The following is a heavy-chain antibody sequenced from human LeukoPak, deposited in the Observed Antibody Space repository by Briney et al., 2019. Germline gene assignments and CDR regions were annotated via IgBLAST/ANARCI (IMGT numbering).Heavy chain of an antibody. D-gene: IGHD2-15*01. CDR1: GFTVSSNY. V-gene: IGHV3-66*01. CDR2: IYSGGST. CDR3: ARDHIVVVVAATTSHYYYGMDV. J-gene: IGHJ6*02. Sequence: GGSLRLSCAASGFTVSSNYMSWVRQAPGKGLEWVSVIYSGGSTYYVDSVKGRFTISRDNSKNTLYLQMNSLRAEDTAVYYCARDHIVVVVAATTSHYYYGMDVWGQGTTVTVSS.